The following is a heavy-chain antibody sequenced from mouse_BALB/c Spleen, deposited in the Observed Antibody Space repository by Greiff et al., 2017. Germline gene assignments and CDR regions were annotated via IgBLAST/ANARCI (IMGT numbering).Heavy chain of an antibody. V-gene: IGHV14-3*02. CDR1: GFNIKDTY. Sequence: EVNVVESGAELVKPGASVKLSCTASGFNIKDTYMHWVKQRPEQGLEWIGRIDPANGNTKYDPKFQGKATITADTSSNTAYLQLSSLTSEDTAVYYCARGPSWFAYWGQGTLVTVSA. CDR3: ARGPSWFAY. J-gene: IGHJ3*01. CDR2: IDPANGNT.